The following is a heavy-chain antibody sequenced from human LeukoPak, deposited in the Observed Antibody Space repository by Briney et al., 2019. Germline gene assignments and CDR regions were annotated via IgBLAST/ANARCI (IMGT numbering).Heavy chain of an antibody. Sequence: GGSLRLSCAASGFTFSSYWMHWVRQAPGKGLVWVSRINSDGSTTTYADSVKGRFTISRDNAKNTLYVQMNSLRAEDTAVYYCVRGVENSARSFDYWGQGTLVTVSS. CDR1: GFTFSSYW. V-gene: IGHV3-74*01. J-gene: IGHJ4*02. CDR3: VRGVENSARSFDY. CDR2: INSDGSTT. D-gene: IGHD5-24*01.